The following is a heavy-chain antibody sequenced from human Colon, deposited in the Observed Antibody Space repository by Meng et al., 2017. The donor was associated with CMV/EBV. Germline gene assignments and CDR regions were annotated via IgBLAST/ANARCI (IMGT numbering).Heavy chain of an antibody. CDR3: ARRSVPPAAGGLNYNFDY. CDR1: GYTFSSYS. Sequence: SCKASGYTFSSYSMTWVRQAPGKGLEWVAFISSSSNTKHYADSVKGRFTISRNNAKNPLYLQMNSLRAEDTAVYYCARRSVPPAAGGLNYNFDYWGQGTLVTVSS. D-gene: IGHD2-2*01. V-gene: IGHV3-48*04. CDR2: ISSSSNTK. J-gene: IGHJ4*02.